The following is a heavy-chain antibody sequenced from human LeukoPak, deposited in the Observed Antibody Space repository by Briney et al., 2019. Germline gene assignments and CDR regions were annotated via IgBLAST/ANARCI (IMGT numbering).Heavy chain of an antibody. V-gene: IGHV4-39*07. CDR2: IYYSGST. J-gene: IGHJ4*02. CDR3: AIGEEYSSGQTDDY. D-gene: IGHD6-19*01. Sequence: SETLSLTCTVSGGSISSSSYYWGWIRQPPGKGLEWIGSIYYSGSTYYNPSLKSRVTISVDTSKNQFSLKLSSVTAADTAVYYCAIGEEYSSGQTDDYWGQGTLVTVSS. CDR1: GGSISSSSYY.